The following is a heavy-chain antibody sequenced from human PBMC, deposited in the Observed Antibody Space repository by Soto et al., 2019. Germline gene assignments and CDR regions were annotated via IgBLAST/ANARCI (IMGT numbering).Heavy chain of an antibody. Sequence: GGSLRLSCAASGFTFRSYSMNWVRQAPGKGLEWVSSISSGNSYIYYADSVKGRFAISRDNAKNSLYLQMNTLRAEDTAVYYCERGPDCGKECQYFYYGLDVWGEGTTVTVSS. CDR3: ERGPDCGKECQYFYYGLDV. CDR2: ISSGNSYI. D-gene: IGHD2-21*01. J-gene: IGHJ6*04. CDR1: GFTFRSYS. V-gene: IGHV3-21*06.